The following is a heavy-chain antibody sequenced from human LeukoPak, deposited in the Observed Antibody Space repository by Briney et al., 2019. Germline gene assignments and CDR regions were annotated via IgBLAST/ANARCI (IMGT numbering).Heavy chain of an antibody. CDR2: IYYSGST. V-gene: IGHV4-59*08. CDR3: ARHSGAGTGFVY. D-gene: IGHD6-19*01. J-gene: IGHJ4*02. Sequence: PSETLSLTCTVSGGSTSSYYWSWIRQPPGKGLEWIGYIYYSGSTNYNPSLKSRLTISIDTSKNQFSLKLSSVTAADTAVYYCARHSGAGTGFVYWGQGTLVTVCS. CDR1: GGSTSSYY.